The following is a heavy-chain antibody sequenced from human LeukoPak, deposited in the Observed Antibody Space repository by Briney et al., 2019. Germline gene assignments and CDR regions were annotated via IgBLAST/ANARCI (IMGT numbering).Heavy chain of an antibody. CDR3: AREEGPLDY. CDR2: IYSAGST. CDR1: GFTVSSNY. Sequence: GGSLRLSCAASGFTVSSNYMSWVRQASGKGLEWVSVIYSAGSTYYADSVKGRFTISRENSKNTLYLKMNSLRAEDTAVYYCAREEGPLDYWGQGTLVTVSS. J-gene: IGHJ4*02. V-gene: IGHV3-66*01.